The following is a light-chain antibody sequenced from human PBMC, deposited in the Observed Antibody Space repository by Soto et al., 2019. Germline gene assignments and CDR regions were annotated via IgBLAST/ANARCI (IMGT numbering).Light chain of an antibody. CDR1: QSISRN. V-gene: IGKV1-39*01. J-gene: IGKJ2*01. CDR3: QQSYSTPPYT. CDR2: AAS. Sequence: DIQMTQSPSSLSASVGARVTITCRASQSISRNLKWYQQKLGKAPKLLIYAASSWQSGVPSRLSGSGSGTDFTLTISSLQPEDFGTSYCQQSYSTPPYTFGHGTKLEIK.